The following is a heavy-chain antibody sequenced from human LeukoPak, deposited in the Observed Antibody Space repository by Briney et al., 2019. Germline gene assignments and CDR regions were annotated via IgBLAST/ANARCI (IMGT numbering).Heavy chain of an antibody. Sequence: KPSETLSLTCAVYGGSFSGSYWTWIRQPPGKGLEWIGEINHSGSTNYNPSLKSRVTISADTSNNQFSLKLKSVTAADTAVYYCARALRQFGYYYYYMDVWGKGTTVTISS. J-gene: IGHJ6*03. CDR1: GGSFSGSY. V-gene: IGHV4-34*01. CDR3: ARALRQFGYYYYYMDV. CDR2: INHSGST. D-gene: IGHD3-10*01.